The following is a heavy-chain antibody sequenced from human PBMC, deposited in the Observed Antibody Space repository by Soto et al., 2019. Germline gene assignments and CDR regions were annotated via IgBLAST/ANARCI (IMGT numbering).Heavy chain of an antibody. V-gene: IGHV4-39*01. CDR1: GGSISSSGYY. CDR2: IYHSGST. J-gene: IGHJ3*01. CDR3: ARHLTFFGGHDAFDL. D-gene: IGHD3-3*01. Sequence: PSETLSLTXTVSGGSISSSGYYWGWIRQPPGKGLEWIGSIYHSGSTYYNPSLKSRVTISVDTSKNQFSLKLSSVTAADTAVYSCARHLTFFGGHDAFDLWGQGTMVTVSS.